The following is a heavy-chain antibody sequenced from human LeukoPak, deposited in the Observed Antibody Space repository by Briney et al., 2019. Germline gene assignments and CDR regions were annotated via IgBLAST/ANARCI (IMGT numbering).Heavy chain of an antibody. V-gene: IGHV3-11*06. Sequence: GGSLRLSCAASGLTLSDYYMSWIRQAPGEGLERLSYISSSISYTNYADSVKGRFTISRDNAKNSLYLQMNSLRAEDTAVYYCARAVAGDYFDYWGQGTLVTVSS. CDR1: GLTLSDYY. CDR2: ISSSISYT. CDR3: ARAVAGDYFDY. J-gene: IGHJ4*02. D-gene: IGHD6-19*01.